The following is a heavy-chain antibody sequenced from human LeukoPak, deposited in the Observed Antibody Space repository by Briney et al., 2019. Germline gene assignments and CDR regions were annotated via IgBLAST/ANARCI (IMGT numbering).Heavy chain of an antibody. J-gene: IGHJ4*02. CDR2: INPSGGST. D-gene: IGHD2-15*01. Sequence: GASVKVSCKASGYTFTNYYIHWVRQAPGQGLEWMGIINPSGGSTSYAQKFQDRITMTRDTSTSIVYMNLSSLRSEDTAVYYCARGGSSLPFDYWGQGTLVTGSS. CDR1: GYTFTNYY. V-gene: IGHV1-46*01. CDR3: ARGGSSLPFDY.